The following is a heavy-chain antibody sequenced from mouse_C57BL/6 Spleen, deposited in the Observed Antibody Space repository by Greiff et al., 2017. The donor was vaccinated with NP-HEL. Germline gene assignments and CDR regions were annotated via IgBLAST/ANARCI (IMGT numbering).Heavy chain of an antibody. CDR1: GFTFSDYG. J-gene: IGHJ3*01. V-gene: IGHV5-17*01. D-gene: IGHD2-4*01. Sequence: EVKLVESGGGLVKPGGSLKLSCAASGFTFSDYGMHWVRQAPEKGLEWVAYISSGSSTIYYADTVKGRFTISRDNAKNTLFLQMTSLRSEDTAMYYCARHGDYPAWFAYWGQGTLVTVSA. CDR3: ARHGDYPAWFAY. CDR2: ISSGSSTI.